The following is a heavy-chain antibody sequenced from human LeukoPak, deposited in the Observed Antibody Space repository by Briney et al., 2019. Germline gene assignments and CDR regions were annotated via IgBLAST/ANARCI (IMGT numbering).Heavy chain of an antibody. CDR3: ARGRTSSWFAP. CDR2: SYYSGST. CDR1: GGSISSGGYY. V-gene: IGHV4-31*03. Sequence: SETLSLTCTVSGGSISSGGYYWSWIRQHPGKGLEWIGYSYYSGSTYYNPSLKSRVTISVNTSKNQFSLKLSSVTAADTAVYYCARGRTSSWFAPWGQGTLVTVSS. J-gene: IGHJ5*02.